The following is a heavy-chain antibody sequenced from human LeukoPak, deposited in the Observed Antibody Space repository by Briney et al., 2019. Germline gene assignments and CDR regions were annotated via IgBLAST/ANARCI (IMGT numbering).Heavy chain of an antibody. D-gene: IGHD5-12*01. CDR3: ARAGGYSGYAST. Sequence: SETLSLTCTVSGGSISSSSYYWGWIRQPPGKGLEWIGSIYYSGSTNYNPSLKSRVTISVDTSKNQFSLKLSSVSTADTAVYYCARAGGYSGYASTWGQGTLVTVSS. CDR1: GGSISSSSYY. CDR2: IYYSGST. V-gene: IGHV4-39*07. J-gene: IGHJ5*02.